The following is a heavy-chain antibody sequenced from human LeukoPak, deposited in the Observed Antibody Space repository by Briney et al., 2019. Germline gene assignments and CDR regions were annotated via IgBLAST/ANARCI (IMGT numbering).Heavy chain of an antibody. V-gene: IGHV1-8*01. Sequence: ASVKVSCKASGNTFTSYDINWVRQAPGQGLEWMGWRNPNSGNTGYAQKFQGRVTMTRNTSISTAYMELSSLRSEDTAVYYCASTLNTPDILILPDAFDIWGQGTMVTVSS. J-gene: IGHJ3*02. D-gene: IGHD3-9*01. CDR1: GNTFTSYD. CDR3: ASTLNTPDILILPDAFDI. CDR2: RNPNSGNT.